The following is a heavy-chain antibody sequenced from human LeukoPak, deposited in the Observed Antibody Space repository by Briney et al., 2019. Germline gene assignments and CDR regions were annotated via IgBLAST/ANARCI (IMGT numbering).Heavy chain of an antibody. V-gene: IGHV3-30*04. Sequence: GGSLRLSCAASGFTFSSYAMHWVRQAPGKGLEWVAVISYDGSNKYYADSVKGRFTISRDNSKNTLYLQMNSLRAEDTAVYYCARARESGYYSGYYMDVWGKGTTVTVSS. CDR1: GFTFSSYA. CDR3: ARARESGYYSGYYMDV. D-gene: IGHD3-3*01. CDR2: ISYDGSNK. J-gene: IGHJ6*03.